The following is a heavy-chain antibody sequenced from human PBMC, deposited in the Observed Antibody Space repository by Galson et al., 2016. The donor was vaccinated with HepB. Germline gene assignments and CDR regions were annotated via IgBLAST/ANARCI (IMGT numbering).Heavy chain of an antibody. J-gene: IGHJ4*02. CDR3: ARDDYFRLGY. CDR1: GFTVSSDY. V-gene: IGHV3-53*01. D-gene: IGHD3-16*01. CDR2: IYSGGST. Sequence: SLRLSCAASGFTVSSDYMNWVRQAPGKGLEWVSLIYSGGSTSYADSVKGRFTISRDNAKNSLYLEMNSLRDEDTAVYYCARDDYFRLGYWGQGTLVTVSS.